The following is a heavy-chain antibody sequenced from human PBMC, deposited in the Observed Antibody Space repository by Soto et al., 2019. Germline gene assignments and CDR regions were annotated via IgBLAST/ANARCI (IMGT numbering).Heavy chain of an antibody. CDR3: ARVERGTATTVVAAFDI. D-gene: IGHD1-1*01. J-gene: IGHJ3*02. V-gene: IGHV4-34*01. CDR2: MSHSGGT. CDR1: GGFVSSGSYY. Sequence: QVQLQQWGAGLLKPSETLSLTCAVYGGFVSSGSYYWSWIRQPPGKGLEWIGEMSHSGGTHFNPSLKSRVTISVDTSKNPFSLKMSSVTAADTALYYCARVERGTATTVVAAFDIWGPGTMVTVSS.